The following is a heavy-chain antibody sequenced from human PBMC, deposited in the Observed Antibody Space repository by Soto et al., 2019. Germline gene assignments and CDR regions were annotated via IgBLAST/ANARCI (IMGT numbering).Heavy chain of an antibody. V-gene: IGHV4-30-4*01. J-gene: IGHJ3*02. CDR2: IYYSGST. CDR1: GGSINSGDYY. Sequence: SETLSLTCTVSGGSINSGDYYWSWIRQPPGKGLEWIGYIYYSGSTYHNPSLKSRINISVDTSKNQFSLKLSSVTAADTAVYYCATVPTYYYDRSGYANAFDMWGQGTMVTVS. D-gene: IGHD3-22*01. CDR3: ATVPTYYYDRSGYANAFDM.